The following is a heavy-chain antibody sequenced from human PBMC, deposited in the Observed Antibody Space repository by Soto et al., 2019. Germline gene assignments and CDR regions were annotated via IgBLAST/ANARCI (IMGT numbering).Heavy chain of an antibody. CDR2: IYYSGST. CDR1: GGSISSYY. CDR3: ARDQYSRSSGRGYYYYYYGMDV. J-gene: IGHJ6*02. D-gene: IGHD6-6*01. V-gene: IGHV4-59*01. Sequence: QVQLQESGPGLVKPSETLSLTCTVSGGSISSYYWSWIRQPPGKGLEWIGYIYYSGSTNYNPSLKSRVTISVDMSKNQFSLKLSAVTAADTAVYYCARDQYSRSSGRGYYYYYYGMDVWGQGTTVTVSS.